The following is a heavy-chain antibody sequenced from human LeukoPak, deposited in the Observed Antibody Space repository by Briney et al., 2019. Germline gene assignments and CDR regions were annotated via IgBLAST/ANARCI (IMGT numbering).Heavy chain of an antibody. CDR3: ARRYSFGYYFDY. J-gene: IGHJ4*02. CDR1: GFTVSSNY. Sequence: PGRSLRLSCAVSGFTVSSNYIIWVRQAPGKGLEWVSVIYGGGTGTKYYADSVRGRFSISRDNSINTLYLQMNSLSAEDTAVYYCARRYSFGYYFDYWGQGTLVTVSS. CDR2: IYGGGTGTK. V-gene: IGHV3-66*01. D-gene: IGHD5-18*01.